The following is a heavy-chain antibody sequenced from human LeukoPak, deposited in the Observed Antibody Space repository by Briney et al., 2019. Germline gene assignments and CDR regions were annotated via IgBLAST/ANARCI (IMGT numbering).Heavy chain of an antibody. CDR1: GFTLSSYA. D-gene: IGHD3-10*01. J-gene: IGHJ4*02. CDR3: ARGEGLGMVRGKYFDY. CDR2: VSYDGSNK. V-gene: IGHV3-30*04. Sequence: RSLRLSCAASGFTLSSYAIHWVRQAPGKGLEWVAVVSYDGSNKYNADSVLGRFTISRDNSENTLYLQMNSLRPEDTAVYYCARGEGLGMVRGKYFDYWGQGTLVAVSS.